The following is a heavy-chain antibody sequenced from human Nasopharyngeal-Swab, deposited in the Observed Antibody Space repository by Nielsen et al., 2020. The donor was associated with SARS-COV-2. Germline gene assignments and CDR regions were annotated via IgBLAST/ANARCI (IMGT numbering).Heavy chain of an antibody. CDR3: ARANIAAAGTQDY. CDR2: VNSDGSRP. D-gene: IGHD6-13*01. J-gene: IGHJ4*02. Sequence: GESLKLSCAASGFTFSNYWMHWVRQAPGKGLEWVARVNSDGSRPSYADSVKGRVTLSRDNAKNTLSLQMHSLRAEDTAMYYCARANIAAAGTQDYWGQGTLVTVSS. CDR1: GFTFSNYW. V-gene: IGHV3-74*01.